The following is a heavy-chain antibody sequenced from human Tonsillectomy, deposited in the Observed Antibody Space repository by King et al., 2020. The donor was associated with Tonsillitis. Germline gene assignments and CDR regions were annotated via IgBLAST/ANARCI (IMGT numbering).Heavy chain of an antibody. CDR2: IKSKTDGGKT. V-gene: IGHV3-15*01. Sequence: VQLVESGGGLVKPGGSLRLSCAASGFTFSNAWMSWVRQAPGKGLEWVGRIKSKTDGGKTDYAAPVKCSFTISRDDSKNTLYLKMNSLKTEATAVYYCTTERYYDSSGYYYVLNYWGQGTLVTVSS. CDR1: GFTFSNAW. D-gene: IGHD3-22*01. CDR3: TTERYYDSSGYYYVLNY. J-gene: IGHJ4*03.